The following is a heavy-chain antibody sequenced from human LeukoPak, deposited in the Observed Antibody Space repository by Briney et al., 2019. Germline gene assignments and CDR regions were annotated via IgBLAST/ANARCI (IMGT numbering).Heavy chain of an antibody. D-gene: IGHD2-2*01. Sequence: GASVKVSCKASGYTFTSYGISWVRQAPGQGLEWMGWISAYNGNTNYAQKLQGRDTTTTDTSTSTAYTELRSLRSDDTAVYYCARFWTYCSSTSCYYYFDYWGQGTLVTVPS. CDR1: GYTFTSYG. J-gene: IGHJ4*02. CDR3: ARFWTYCSSTSCYYYFDY. CDR2: ISAYNGNT. V-gene: IGHV1-18*01.